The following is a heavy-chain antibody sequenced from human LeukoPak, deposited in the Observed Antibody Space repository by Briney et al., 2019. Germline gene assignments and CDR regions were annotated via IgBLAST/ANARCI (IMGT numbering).Heavy chain of an antibody. CDR2: ISSSSYI. D-gene: IGHD3-10*01. CDR3: ARASNRGFRGADGAVFVY. CDR1: GFTFSSYS. J-gene: IGHJ4*02. V-gene: IGHV3-21*01. Sequence: PGGSLRLSCAASGFTFSSYSMNWVRQAPGKGLEWVSSISSSSYIYYADSVKGRFTISRDNAKNSLYLQMNSLRAEDTAVYYCARASNRGFRGADGAVFVYWGQGTLVTVSS.